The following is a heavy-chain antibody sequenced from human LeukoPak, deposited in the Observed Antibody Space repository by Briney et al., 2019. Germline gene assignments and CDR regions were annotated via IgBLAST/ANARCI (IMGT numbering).Heavy chain of an antibody. D-gene: IGHD3-10*01. Sequence: SETLSLTCTVSSGSISGGDYWWGWIRQPPGKEREWIGSVYYSGTTYYSPSLKSRVTVSVDTSKNQFSLRLSSVTAADTAVYYCARAPLLWFGELMALGYFDYWGQGTLVTVSS. CDR1: SGSISGGDYW. J-gene: IGHJ4*02. CDR3: ARAPLLWFGELMALGYFDY. V-gene: IGHV4-39*07. CDR2: VYYSGTT.